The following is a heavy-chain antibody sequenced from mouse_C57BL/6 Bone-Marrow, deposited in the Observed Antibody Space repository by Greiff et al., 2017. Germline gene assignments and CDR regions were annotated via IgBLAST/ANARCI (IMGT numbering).Heavy chain of an antibody. CDR2: INPGSGGT. Sequence: QVQLQQSGAELVRPGTSVKVSCKASGYAFTNSLIEWVKQRPGQGLEWIGVINPGSGGTHYNEKFKGKATLTADKSSSTAYMQLSSLTSEDSAVYFCAIFMDYWGQGTSVTVSS. CDR1: GYAFTNSL. CDR3: AIFMDY. J-gene: IGHJ4*01. V-gene: IGHV1-54*01.